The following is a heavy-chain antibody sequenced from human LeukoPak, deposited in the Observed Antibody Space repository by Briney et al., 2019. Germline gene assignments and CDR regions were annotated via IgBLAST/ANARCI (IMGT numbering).Heavy chain of an antibody. CDR1: GYTFTGYY. CDR3: ARVPRYCSGGSCQRDWFDP. J-gene: IGHJ5*02. Sequence: GASVKVSCKASGYTFTGYYMHWVRQAPGQGLEWMGWINPNSGGTNYAQKFQGRVTMTRDTSISTAYMELSRLRSDDTAVYYCARVPRYCSGGSCQRDWFDPWGQGTLVTVSS. V-gene: IGHV1-2*02. D-gene: IGHD2-15*01. CDR2: INPNSGGT.